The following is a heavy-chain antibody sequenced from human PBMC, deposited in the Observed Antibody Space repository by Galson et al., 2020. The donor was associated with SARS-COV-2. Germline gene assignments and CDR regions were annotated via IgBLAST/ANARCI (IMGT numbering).Heavy chain of an antibody. CDR1: GGSISSSNW. J-gene: IGHJ5*02. D-gene: IGHD1-26*01. V-gene: IGHV4-4*02. CDR2: IYHSGST. Sequence: ASETLSLTCAVSGGSISSSNWWSWVRQHPGKGLEWIGEIYHSGSTNYNPSLKSRVTISVDKSKNQFSLKLSSVTAADTAVYYCARGPLVGANNWFDPWGQGTLVTVSS. CDR3: ARGPLVGANNWFDP.